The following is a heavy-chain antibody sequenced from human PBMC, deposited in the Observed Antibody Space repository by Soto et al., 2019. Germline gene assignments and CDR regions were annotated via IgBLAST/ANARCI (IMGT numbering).Heavy chain of an antibody. D-gene: IGHD6-13*01. J-gene: IGHJ6*02. CDR1: GFTFSSYS. CDR2: ISSSSSYI. Sequence: GGSLRLSCAASGFTFSSYSMNWVRQAPGKGLEWVSSISSSSSYIYYADSVKGRFTISRDNAKNSLYLQMNSLRAEDTAVYYCARVVAAAGTWGVVYYGMDVWGQGTTVTVSS. CDR3: ARVVAAAGTWGVVYYGMDV. V-gene: IGHV3-21*01.